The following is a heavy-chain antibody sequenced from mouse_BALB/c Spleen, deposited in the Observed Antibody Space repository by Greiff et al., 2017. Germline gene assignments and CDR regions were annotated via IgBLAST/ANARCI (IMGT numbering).Heavy chain of an antibody. Sequence: EVQRVESGGGLVQPGGSRKLSCAASGFTFSSFGMHWVRQAPEKGLEWVAYISSGSSTIYYADTVKGRFTISRDNPKNTLFLQMTSLRSEDTAMYYCARAHYYGYDDYDAMDYWGQGTSVTVSS. CDR3: ARAHYYGYDDYDAMDY. CDR2: ISSGSSTI. D-gene: IGHD1-2*01. V-gene: IGHV5-17*02. J-gene: IGHJ4*01. CDR1: GFTFSSFG.